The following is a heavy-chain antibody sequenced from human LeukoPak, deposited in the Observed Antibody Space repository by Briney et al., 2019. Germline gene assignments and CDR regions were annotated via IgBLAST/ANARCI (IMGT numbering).Heavy chain of an antibody. CDR3: ARGIAARYPLNWFDP. CDR1: GYTFTSYG. Sequence: VASVKVSCKASGYTFTSYGISWVRQAPGQGLEWMGWISAYNGNTNYAQKLQGRVTMTTDTSTSTAYMELRSLRSDDTAVYYCARGIAARYPLNWFDPWGQGTLVTVSS. CDR2: ISAYNGNT. V-gene: IGHV1-18*01. J-gene: IGHJ5*02. D-gene: IGHD6-6*01.